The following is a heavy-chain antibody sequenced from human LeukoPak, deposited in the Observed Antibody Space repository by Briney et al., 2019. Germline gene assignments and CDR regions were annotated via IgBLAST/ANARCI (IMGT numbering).Heavy chain of an antibody. Sequence: PGGSLRLSCAASRFTFDDYGMTWVRQAPGKGLEWVSGINWNGGTTGYADSVRGRFTISRDNAKNSLYLQMNSLRAEDTALYYCARANSEGSGGAYYYYYLDVWGKGTTVTVSS. CDR1: RFTFDDYG. J-gene: IGHJ6*03. CDR2: INWNGGTT. D-gene: IGHD1-1*01. V-gene: IGHV3-20*04. CDR3: ARANSEGSGGAYYYYYLDV.